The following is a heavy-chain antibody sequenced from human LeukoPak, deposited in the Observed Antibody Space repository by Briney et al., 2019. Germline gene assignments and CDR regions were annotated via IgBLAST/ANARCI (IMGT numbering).Heavy chain of an antibody. D-gene: IGHD3-22*01. Sequence: TSQTLSPTCTVSAASISTAGYYWTRLHQHPWKGLEWIVYVFYSGTTYYSPYVKSRVTMSVDTSKNQFSLKLSSVTAADTAVYYCASLWPFYSDSSAYYFVHWGQGTLVTVSS. CDR2: VFYSGTT. V-gene: IGHV4-31*03. J-gene: IGHJ1*01. CDR3: ASLWPFYSDSSAYYFVH. CDR1: AASISTAGYY.